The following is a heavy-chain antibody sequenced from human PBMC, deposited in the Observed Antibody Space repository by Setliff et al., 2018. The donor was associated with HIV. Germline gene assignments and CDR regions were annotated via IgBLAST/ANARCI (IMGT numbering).Heavy chain of an antibody. CDR3: ARHLIPGDPRYSSSWYY. Sequence: GESLKISCKGSGYSFTSYWLGWVRQMPGKGLEWMGIIYPTDSDTRYSPSFQGQVTLSADKSISTAYLQWSSLKASDTAMYYCARHLIPGDPRYSSSWYYWGQGTLVTVSS. J-gene: IGHJ4*02. D-gene: IGHD6-13*01. CDR2: IYPTDSDT. V-gene: IGHV5-51*01. CDR1: GYSFTSYW.